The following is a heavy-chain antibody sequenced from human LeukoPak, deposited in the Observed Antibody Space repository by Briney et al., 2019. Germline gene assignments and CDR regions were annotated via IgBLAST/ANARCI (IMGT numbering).Heavy chain of an antibody. CDR2: IYTSGST. J-gene: IGHJ5*02. Sequence: SETLSLTCTVSGGSISSGSYYWSWIRQPAGKGLEWIGRIYTSGSTNYNPSLKSRVTLSVDTSKNQFSLKLSSVTAADTAVYYCARVLRYGWFDPWGQGTLVTVSS. CDR1: GGSISSGSYY. D-gene: IGHD5-18*01. CDR3: ARVLRYGWFDP. V-gene: IGHV4-61*02.